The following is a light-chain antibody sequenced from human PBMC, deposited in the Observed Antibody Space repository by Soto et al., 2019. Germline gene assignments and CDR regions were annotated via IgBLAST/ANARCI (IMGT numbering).Light chain of an antibody. J-gene: IGKJ4*01. Sequence: DIQMTQSASTLSASVGDRVTITCQASQDITNYLNWYQQKPGKAPKLLIYGASNLEIGVPSRFSGSGSGADFTFTINSLQPEDIATYYCQQYDILPPTFGGGTKVDIK. V-gene: IGKV1-33*01. CDR3: QQYDILPPT. CDR2: GAS. CDR1: QDITNY.